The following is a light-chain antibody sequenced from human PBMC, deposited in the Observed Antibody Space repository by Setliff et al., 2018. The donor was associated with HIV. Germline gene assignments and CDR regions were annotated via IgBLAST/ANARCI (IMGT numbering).Light chain of an antibody. CDR1: SSDVGAYYY. CDR3: SSYTSTSTPYV. J-gene: IGLJ1*01. CDR2: DVS. Sequence: QSALTKPASVSGSPGQSVTISCTGTSSDVGAYYYVSWYQQHPAKAPKIILYDVSNRPSGVSNRFSGSKSGNTASLTISGLQAEEEADYYCSSYTSTSTPYVFGTGTKGTVL. V-gene: IGLV2-14*03.